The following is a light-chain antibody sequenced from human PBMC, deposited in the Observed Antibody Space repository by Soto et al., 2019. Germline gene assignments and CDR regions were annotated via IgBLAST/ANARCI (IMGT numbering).Light chain of an antibody. CDR3: AAWDDSLSVL. CDR2: RNN. Sequence: QSALTQPPSASGTPGQRVTISCSGSSSNIGSNYVYWYQQLPGTAPKLLIYRNNQRPSGVPDRFSGSKSGTSASLAISGLRSEDVADYYCAAWDDSLSVLFGTGTKVTVL. J-gene: IGLJ1*01. CDR1: SSNIGSNY. V-gene: IGLV1-47*01.